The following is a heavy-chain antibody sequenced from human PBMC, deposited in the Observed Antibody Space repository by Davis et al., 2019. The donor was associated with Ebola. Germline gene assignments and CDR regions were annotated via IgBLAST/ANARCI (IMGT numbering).Heavy chain of an antibody. J-gene: IGHJ6*02. V-gene: IGHV3-9*01. CDR3: ARDGYSSGWDRTSYGMDV. CDR2: ISWNSGSI. D-gene: IGHD6-19*01. CDR1: GFTFDDYA. Sequence: SLKISCAASGFTFDDYAMHWVRQAPGKGLERVSGISWNSGSIGYADSVKGRFTISRDNAKNSLYLQMNSLRADDTAVYYCARDGYSSGWDRTSYGMDVWGQGTTVTVSS.